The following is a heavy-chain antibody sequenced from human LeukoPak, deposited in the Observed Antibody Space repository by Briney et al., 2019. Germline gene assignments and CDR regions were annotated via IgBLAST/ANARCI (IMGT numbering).Heavy chain of an antibody. J-gene: IGHJ3*02. CDR2: ISGYNGNT. V-gene: IGHV1-18*01. CDR3: ARGLGFLIGSIWYPDAFDI. CDR1: GYTFTTYN. D-gene: IGHD6-13*01. Sequence: ASVKVSCKASGYTFTTYNINWVRQAPGQGLEWMGWISGYNGNTNYAQKLQGRVTMTTDTSTSTAYMELRSLKSDDTAVYYCARGLGFLIGSIWYPDAFDIWGQGAMVTVSS.